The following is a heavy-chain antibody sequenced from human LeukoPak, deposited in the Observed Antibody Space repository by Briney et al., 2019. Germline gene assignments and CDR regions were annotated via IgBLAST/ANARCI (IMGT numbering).Heavy chain of an antibody. CDR1: GGSVSSYY. V-gene: IGHV4-59*02. Sequence: SETLSLTCTVSGGSVSSYYWSWIRQPPGKGLEWIGYIYYSGSTNYNPSLKSRVTISVDTSKNQFSLKLSSVTAADTAVYYCARETSQKGAHYMDVWGKGTRSPSP. D-gene: IGHD3-16*01. CDR3: ARETSQKGAHYMDV. CDR2: IYYSGST. J-gene: IGHJ6*03.